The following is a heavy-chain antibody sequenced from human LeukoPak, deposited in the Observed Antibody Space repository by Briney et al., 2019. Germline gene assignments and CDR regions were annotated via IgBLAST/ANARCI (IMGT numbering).Heavy chain of an antibody. CDR2: INPNSGGT. V-gene: IGHV1-2*06. D-gene: IGHD3-22*01. CDR1: GYTLTDYY. CDR3: ARVGYYESSGYYEY. J-gene: IGHJ4*02. Sequence: GASVKVSCTASGYTLTDYYMHWVRQAPGQGLEWMGRINPNSGGTNYAQKFQGRVTMTRDTSISTVYMELSRLRSDDTAVYYCARVGYYESSGYYEYWGQGTLVTASS.